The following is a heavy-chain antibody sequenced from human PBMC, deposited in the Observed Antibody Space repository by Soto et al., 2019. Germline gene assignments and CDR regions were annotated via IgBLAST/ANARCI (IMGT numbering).Heavy chain of an antibody. J-gene: IGHJ4*02. V-gene: IGHV1-18*01. CDR3: AREPGSGWQPYYFDY. CDR2: ISAYNGNT. D-gene: IGHD6-19*01. Sequence: VSVKLSCKXSGYTITIYGISCVRQAPGQGLEWMGWISAYNGNTNYAQKLQRRVTITTDTSTSTAYMELRSLRSDDTAVYYCAREPGSGWQPYYFDYWGQGTLVTVSS. CDR1: GYTITIYG.